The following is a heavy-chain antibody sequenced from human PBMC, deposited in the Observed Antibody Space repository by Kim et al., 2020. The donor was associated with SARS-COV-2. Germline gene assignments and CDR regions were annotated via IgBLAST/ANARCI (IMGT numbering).Heavy chain of an antibody. CDR3: ARLDCSSTSCYPGVG. CDR2: IDPSDSYT. Sequence: GESLKISCKGFGYSFTSYWISWVRQMPGKGLEWMGRIDPSDSYTNYSPSFQGHVTISADKSISTAYLQWSSLKASDTAMYYCARLDCSSTSCYPGVGWGQGTLVTISS. V-gene: IGHV5-10-1*01. D-gene: IGHD2-2*01. J-gene: IGHJ4*02. CDR1: GYSFTSYW.